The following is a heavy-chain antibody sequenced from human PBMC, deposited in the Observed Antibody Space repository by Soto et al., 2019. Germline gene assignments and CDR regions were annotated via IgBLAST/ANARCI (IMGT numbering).Heavy chain of an antibody. CDR2: INHSGST. CDR1: GGSFSGYY. V-gene: IGHV4-34*01. CDR3: ARGMYSSSWYGTNWFDP. D-gene: IGHD6-13*01. J-gene: IGHJ5*02. Sequence: PSETLSLTCAVYGGSFSGYYWSWIRQPPGKGLEWIGEINHSGSTNYNPSLKSRVTISVDTSKNQFSLKLSSVTAADTAVYYCARGMYSSSWYGTNWFDPWGQGTLVTVSS.